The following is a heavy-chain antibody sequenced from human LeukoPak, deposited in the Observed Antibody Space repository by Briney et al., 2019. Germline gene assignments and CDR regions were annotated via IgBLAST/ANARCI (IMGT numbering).Heavy chain of an antibody. CDR1: GYTFTGYY. Sequence: ASVKVSCKASGYTFTGYYMHWVRQAPGQGLEWMGWINPNSGGTNYAQKFQGSVTMTRDTSISTAYMELSRLRSDDTAVYYCARERIVVGNWFDPWGQGTLVTVSS. CDR3: ARERIVVGNWFDP. J-gene: IGHJ5*02. V-gene: IGHV1-2*02. D-gene: IGHD3-22*01. CDR2: INPNSGGT.